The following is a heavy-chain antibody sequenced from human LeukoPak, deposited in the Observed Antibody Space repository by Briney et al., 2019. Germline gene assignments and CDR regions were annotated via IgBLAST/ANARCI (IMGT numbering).Heavy chain of an antibody. D-gene: IGHD3-10*01. J-gene: IGHJ3*02. CDR1: GFTFSSYS. CDR2: TLFDGSNK. Sequence: GGSLRLSCAASGFTFSSYSMNWVRQAPGKGLEWVAMTLFDGSNKYYADSVKGRFTISRDNSKNTLYLQMDSLRPEDTAVYYCARDDPDYGTGDDAFDIWGQGTVVTVSS. V-gene: IGHV3-30*03. CDR3: ARDDPDYGTGDDAFDI.